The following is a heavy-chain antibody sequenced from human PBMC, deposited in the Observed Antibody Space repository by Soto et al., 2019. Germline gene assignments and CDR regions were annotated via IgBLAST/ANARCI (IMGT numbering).Heavy chain of an antibody. CDR3: ARDGNPAAMRGVGY. CDR1: GFTFSSYS. V-gene: IGHV3-21*01. CDR2: ISSSSSYI. Sequence: EVQLVESGGGLVKPGGSLRLSCAASGFTFSSYSMNWVRQAPGKGLEWVSSISSSSSYIYYADSVKGRFIISRDNAKNSLYLQMNSLRAEDTAVYYCARDGNPAAMRGVGYWGQGTLVTVSS. D-gene: IGHD2-2*01. J-gene: IGHJ4*02.